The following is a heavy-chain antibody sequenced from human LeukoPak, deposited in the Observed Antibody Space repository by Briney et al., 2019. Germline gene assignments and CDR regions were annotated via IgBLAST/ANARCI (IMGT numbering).Heavy chain of an antibody. Sequence: SETLSLTCAVYGGSFSGYYWSWIRQPPGKGLEWIGEINHSGSTNYNPSLKSRVTISVDTSKNQFSLKLSSVTAADTAVYYCARGRSRSGPFYGSGSYYPDYWGQGTLVTVSS. CDR3: ARGRSRSGPFYGSGSYYPDY. V-gene: IGHV4-34*01. J-gene: IGHJ4*02. CDR2: INHSGST. D-gene: IGHD3-10*01. CDR1: GGSFSGYY.